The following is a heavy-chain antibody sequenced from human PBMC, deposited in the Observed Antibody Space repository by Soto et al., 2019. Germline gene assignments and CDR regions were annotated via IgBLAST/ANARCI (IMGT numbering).Heavy chain of an antibody. J-gene: IGHJ4*02. CDR2: IYYSGST. D-gene: IGHD6-13*01. CDR3: ARVGSSSWYYDY. V-gene: IGHV4-59*01. CDR1: GGSISSYY. Sequence: SETLSLTCTVSGGSISSYYWSWIRQPPGKGLEWIGYIYYSGSTNYNPSLKSRVTISVDTSKNQFSLKLSSVTAADTAVYYCARVGSSSWYYDYWGQGTLVTVSS.